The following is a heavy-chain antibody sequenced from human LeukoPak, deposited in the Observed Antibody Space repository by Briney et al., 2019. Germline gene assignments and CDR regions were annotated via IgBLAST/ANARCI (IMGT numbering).Heavy chain of an antibody. CDR3: AKDFRAKAGSGSYGWFDP. CDR2: ISGSGGNT. Sequence: GGSLRLSCAASGFSFSNYAMTWVRQAPGKGLEWVSAISGSGGNTFYADPVRGRFTISRDNSKNTLFLQMNSLRAEDTAVYYCAKDFRAKAGSGSYGWFDPWGQGTLVTVSS. J-gene: IGHJ5*02. V-gene: IGHV3-23*01. CDR1: GFSFSNYA. D-gene: IGHD3-10*01.